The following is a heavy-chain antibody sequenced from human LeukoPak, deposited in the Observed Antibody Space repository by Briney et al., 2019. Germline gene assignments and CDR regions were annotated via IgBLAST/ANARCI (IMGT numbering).Heavy chain of an antibody. CDR2: IYYSGST. Sequence: SETLSLTCTVSGGSISSSSYYWGWIRQPPGKGLEWIGSIYYSGSTYYNPSLKSRVTISVDTSKNQFSLKLSSVTAADTAVFYCARRSGSYHYYMDVWSKGTTVTVSS. D-gene: IGHD1-26*01. V-gene: IGHV4-39*07. CDR1: GGSISSSSYY. CDR3: ARRSGSYHYYMDV. J-gene: IGHJ6*03.